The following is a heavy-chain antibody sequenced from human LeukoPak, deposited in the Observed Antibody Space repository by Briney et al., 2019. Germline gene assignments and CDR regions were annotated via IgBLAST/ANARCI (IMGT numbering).Heavy chain of an antibody. J-gene: IGHJ4*02. CDR1: GGSFSCYY. CDR2: ISHSGSH. Sequence: SETLSLNYGVYGGSFSCYYWRWIRQPGGGGVEGMGEISHSGSHNYNPSLKSRVTISGDTTKNHSSLSLTSVTAADTAVYYGAGAEATCAYFDYWGPGTLVTVSS. V-gene: IGHV4-34*01. CDR3: AGAEATCAYFDY.